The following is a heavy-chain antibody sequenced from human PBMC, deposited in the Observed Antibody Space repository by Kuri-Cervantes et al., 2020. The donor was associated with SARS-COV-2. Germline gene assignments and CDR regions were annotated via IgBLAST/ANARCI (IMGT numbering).Heavy chain of an antibody. CDR2: IVVGSGNT. Sequence: SVKVSCKASGYTFTGYYMHWVRQAPGQRLEWIGWIVVGSGNTNYAQKFQERVTITRGMSTSTAYMELSSLRSEDTAVYYCAAGLPAAMDYYYYYMDVWGKGTTVTVSS. J-gene: IGHJ6*03. CDR3: AAGLPAAMDYYYYYMDV. CDR1: GYTFTGYY. V-gene: IGHV1-58*02. D-gene: IGHD2-2*01.